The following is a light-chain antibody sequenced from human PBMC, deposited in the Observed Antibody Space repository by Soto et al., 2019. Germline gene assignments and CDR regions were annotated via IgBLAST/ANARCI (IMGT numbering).Light chain of an antibody. CDR2: AAS. Sequence: AIRMTQSPSSSFASPEDRVSITVLASQGISSYLAWYQQKPGKAPKLLIYAASTLQSGVPSRFSGNGSGTDFTLTISCLQSEDFATYYCQQYYSYPITFGQGTRLENK. V-gene: IGKV1-8*01. CDR1: QGISSY. J-gene: IGKJ5*01. CDR3: QQYYSYPIT.